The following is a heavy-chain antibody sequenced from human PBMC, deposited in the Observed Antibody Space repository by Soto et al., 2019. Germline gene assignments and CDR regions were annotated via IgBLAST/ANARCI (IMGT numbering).Heavy chain of an antibody. J-gene: IGHJ5*02. CDR3: ATERSLLVGATQGGVLYNWFDP. V-gene: IGHV1-24*01. Sequence: ASVKVSCKVSEYTLTELSMHWVRQAPGKGLEWMGGFDPEDGETIYAQKFQGRVTMTEDTSTDTAYMELSSLRSEDTAVYYCATERSLLVGATQGGVLYNWFDPWGQGTLVTVSS. D-gene: IGHD1-26*01. CDR2: FDPEDGET. CDR1: EYTLTELS.